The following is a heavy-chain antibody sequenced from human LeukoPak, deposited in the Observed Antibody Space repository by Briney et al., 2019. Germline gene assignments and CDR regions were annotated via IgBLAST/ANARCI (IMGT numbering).Heavy chain of an antibody. CDR2: IYYSGST. Sequence: SETLSLTCTVSGGSISSSSYYWSWIRQPAGKGLEWIGSIYYSGSTYYNPCLKSRVTISVDTSKNQFSLKLSSVTAADTAVYYCARGSYGSGSHVDYWGQGTLVTVSS. J-gene: IGHJ4*02. CDR1: GGSISSSSYY. D-gene: IGHD3-10*01. V-gene: IGHV4-39*01. CDR3: ARGSYGSGSHVDY.